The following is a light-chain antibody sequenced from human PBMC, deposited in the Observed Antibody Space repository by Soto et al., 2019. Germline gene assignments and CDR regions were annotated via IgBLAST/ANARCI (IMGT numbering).Light chain of an antibody. Sequence: EIVLTQSPGTLSLSPGARATLSCRASQSVSSNYLAWYRQNPGQAPRLLIYGASSRATGIPDRFSGSGSGTDFTLTITRLEPEDFAVYYCQQYGSSPRTFGQGTKVDIK. V-gene: IGKV3-20*01. CDR2: GAS. CDR3: QQYGSSPRT. CDR1: QSVSSNY. J-gene: IGKJ1*01.